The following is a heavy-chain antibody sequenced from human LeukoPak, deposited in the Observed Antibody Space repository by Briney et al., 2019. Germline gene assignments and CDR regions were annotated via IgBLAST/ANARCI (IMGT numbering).Heavy chain of an antibody. D-gene: IGHD3-3*01. Sequence: PSETLSLTCAVYGGSFSGYYWSWIRQPPGKGLEWIGEINHSGNTNYNPSLKSRVTISVDTSKNQFSLKLSSVTAADTAVYYCARGRVKVTIFGVVIQGTNWFDPWGQGTLVTVSS. CDR1: GGSFSGYY. CDR2: INHSGNT. V-gene: IGHV4-34*01. J-gene: IGHJ5*02. CDR3: ARGRVKVTIFGVVIQGTNWFDP.